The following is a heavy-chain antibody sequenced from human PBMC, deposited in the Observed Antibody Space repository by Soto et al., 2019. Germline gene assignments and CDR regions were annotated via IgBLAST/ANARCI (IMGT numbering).Heavy chain of an antibody. J-gene: IGHJ4*02. CDR2: IKEDGSSK. D-gene: IGHD6-19*01. Sequence: GGSLRLSCAASGINFNDYWMSWVRQAPGKGLEWVANIKEDGSSKYYVDSVKGRFTISRDNAKNSLYLQMNSLRAEDTALYFCTRQTDAVQWLVVPTDYNFDYWGQGTLVTVSS. CDR1: GINFNDYW. V-gene: IGHV3-7*03. CDR3: TRQTDAVQWLVVPTDYNFDY.